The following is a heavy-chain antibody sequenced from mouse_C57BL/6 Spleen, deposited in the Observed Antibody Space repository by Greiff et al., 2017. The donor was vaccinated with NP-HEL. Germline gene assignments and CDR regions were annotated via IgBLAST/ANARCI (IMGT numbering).Heavy chain of an antibody. CDR3: ARSDYYGRFDY. Sequence: VMLVESGPELVKPGASVKISCKASGYAFSSSWMNWVKQRPGKGLEWIGRIYPGDGDTNYNGKFKGKATLTADKSSSTAYMQLSSLTSEDSAVYFCARSDYYGRFDYWGQGTTLTVSS. CDR2: IYPGDGDT. V-gene: IGHV1-82*01. J-gene: IGHJ2*01. D-gene: IGHD1-1*01. CDR1: GYAFSSSW.